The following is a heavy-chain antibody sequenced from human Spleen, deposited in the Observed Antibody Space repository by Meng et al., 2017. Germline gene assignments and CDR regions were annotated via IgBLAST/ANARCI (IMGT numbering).Heavy chain of an antibody. CDR3: AKNRPGIAVVEGMDV. CDR2: IWYDGSKK. J-gene: IGHJ6*02. V-gene: IGHV3-33*06. Sequence: GESLKISCAASGFTFSSYGMHWVRQAPGKGLEWVAVIWYDGSKKYYADSVKGRFTISRDNFKNTLYLQMNSLRAEDTAVYYCAKNRPGIAVVEGMDVWGQGTTVTVSS. CDR1: GFTFSSYG. D-gene: IGHD6-19*01.